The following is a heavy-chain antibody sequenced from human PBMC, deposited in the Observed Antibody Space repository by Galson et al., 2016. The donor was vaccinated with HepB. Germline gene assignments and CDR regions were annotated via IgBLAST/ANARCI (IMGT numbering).Heavy chain of an antibody. J-gene: IGHJ4*02. CDR2: ITGSTGVT. CDR1: GFTFGSYA. V-gene: IGHV3-23*01. D-gene: IGHD2-2*01. Sequence: SLRLSCAASGFTFGSYAMTWVRQAPGKGLEWVSSITGSTGVTYYADSVRGRFTIARDNSKNTLYLQMKSLRAEDTALYYCAKDRASVPDAFDIWGQGTLLTVSS. CDR3: AKDRASVPDAFDI.